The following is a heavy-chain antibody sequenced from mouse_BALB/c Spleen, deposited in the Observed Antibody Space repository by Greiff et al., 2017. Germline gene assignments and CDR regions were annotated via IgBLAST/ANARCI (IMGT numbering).Heavy chain of an antibody. Sequence: EVKLMESGGGLVQPGGSRKLSCAASGFTFSSFGMHWVRQAPEKGLEWVAYISSGSSTIYYADTVKGRFTISRDNPKNTLFLQMTSLRSEDTAMYYCARKRGYGYDEGAMDYWGQGTSVTVSS. CDR2: ISSGSSTI. J-gene: IGHJ4*01. CDR1: GFTFSSFG. D-gene: IGHD2-2*01. CDR3: ARKRGYGYDEGAMDY. V-gene: IGHV5-17*02.